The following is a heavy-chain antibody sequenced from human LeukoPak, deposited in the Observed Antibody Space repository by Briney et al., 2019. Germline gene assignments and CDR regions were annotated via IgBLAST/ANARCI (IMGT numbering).Heavy chain of an antibody. V-gene: IGHV3-11*01. D-gene: IGHD6-19*01. CDR2: ISSSGSTI. CDR3: RCIAVAGMNTDY. J-gene: IGHJ4*02. CDR1: GFTFSDYY. Sequence: PGGSLRLSCAASGFTFSDYYMSWIRQAPGKGLEWVSYISSSGSTIYYADSVKGRFTISRDNAKNSLYLQMNSLRAEDTAVYYCRCIAVAGMNTDYWGQGTLVTVSS.